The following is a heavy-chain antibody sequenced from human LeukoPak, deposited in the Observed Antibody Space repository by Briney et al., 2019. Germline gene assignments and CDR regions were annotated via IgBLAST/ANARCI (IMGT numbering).Heavy chain of an antibody. CDR2: INPTGST. J-gene: IGHJ4*02. V-gene: IGHV4-34*01. D-gene: IGHD3-10*01. CDR3: ARGAYGSGSWYYFDY. CDR1: GGSFSGYY. Sequence: PSQTLSLTRAAYGGSFSGYYWSWIRQPPRKGLEWVGEINPTGSTNYNPSLKSRVTISVDTSKNQYSLKLSSVTAADTGVYYCARGAYGSGSWYYFDYWGEGTLVTVSS.